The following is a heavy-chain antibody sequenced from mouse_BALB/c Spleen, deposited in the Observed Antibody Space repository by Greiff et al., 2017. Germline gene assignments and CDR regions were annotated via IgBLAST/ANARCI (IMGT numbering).Heavy chain of an antibody. CDR2: ISSGRSTI. CDR3: ARSGEGFDY. V-gene: IGHV5-17*02. J-gene: IGHJ2*01. D-gene: IGHD2-13*01. CDR1: GFTFSSFG. Sequence: DVKLVESGGGLVQPGGSRKLSCAASGFTFSSFGMHWVRQAPEKGLEWVAYISSGRSTIYYADTVKGRFTISRDHPKNTLFLQMTSLRSEDTAMYYCARSGEGFDYWGQGTTLTVSS.